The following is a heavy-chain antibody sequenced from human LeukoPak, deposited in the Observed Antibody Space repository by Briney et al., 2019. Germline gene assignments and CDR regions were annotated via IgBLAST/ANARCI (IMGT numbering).Heavy chain of an antibody. CDR2: INPSGGST. Sequence: ASVKVSCKASGYTFTSYYMHWVRQAPGQGLEWMGIINPSGGSTNYAQKFQGRVTMTRDTSTSTVYMEMSSLRSEDTAVYYCARAYYHDYSDYHWAPDYWGQGTLVTVSS. V-gene: IGHV1-46*01. CDR3: ARAYYHDYSDYHWAPDY. J-gene: IGHJ4*02. CDR1: GYTFTSYY. D-gene: IGHD3-22*01.